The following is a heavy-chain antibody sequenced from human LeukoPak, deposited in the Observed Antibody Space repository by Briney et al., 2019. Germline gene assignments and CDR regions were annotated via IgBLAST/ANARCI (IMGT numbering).Heavy chain of an antibody. J-gene: IGHJ4*02. D-gene: IGHD1-26*01. CDR3: ARGGSYYQDN. V-gene: IGHV4-4*08. Sequence: SETLSLTCSVSGGSISSSYWSWLRQSPGKGLEWIGYIYSTGSNHNPSLESRATISIDTSKSQFSLKLISVTAADTAVYYCARGGSYYQDNWGQGTLVAVSS. CDR1: GGSISSSY. CDR2: IYSTGS.